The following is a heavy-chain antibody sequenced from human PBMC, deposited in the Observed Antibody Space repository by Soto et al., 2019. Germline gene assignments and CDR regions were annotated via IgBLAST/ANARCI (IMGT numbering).Heavy chain of an antibody. V-gene: IGHV4-30-2*01. Sequence: QLQLQESGSGLVKPSQTLSLTCAVSGGSISSGGYSWSWIRQPPGKGLEWIGYIYHSGSTYYTPSLKSRVTISLDRSKNQFSLKLSSVTAADTAVYYCARLRSGCGMDYWGQGTLVTVSS. D-gene: IGHD6-19*01. CDR3: ARLRSGCGMDY. CDR1: GGSISSGGYS. J-gene: IGHJ4*02. CDR2: IYHSGST.